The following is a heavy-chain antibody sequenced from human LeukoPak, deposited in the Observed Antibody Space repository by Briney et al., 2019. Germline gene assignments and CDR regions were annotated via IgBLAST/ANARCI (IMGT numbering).Heavy chain of an antibody. J-gene: IGHJ5*02. CDR1: GGSISSGGYY. D-gene: IGHD2-2*01. Sequence: SQTLSLTCTVSGGSISSGGYYWSWIRQHPGKGLEWIGEINHSGSTNYNPSLKSRVTISVDTSKNQFSLKLSSVTAADTAVYYCARGIIVVVPVLDPWGQGTLVTVSS. CDR3: ARGIIVVVPVLDP. V-gene: IGHV4-31*03. CDR2: INHSGST.